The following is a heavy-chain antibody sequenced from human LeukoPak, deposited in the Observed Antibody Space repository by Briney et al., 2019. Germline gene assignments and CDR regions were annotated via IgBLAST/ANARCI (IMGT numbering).Heavy chain of an antibody. J-gene: IGHJ5*02. CDR1: GGSISSSSYY. D-gene: IGHD7-27*01. V-gene: IGHV4-39*07. CDR2: IYYSGST. CDR3: AREWGRFDP. Sequence: PSETLSLTCTVSGGSISSSSYYWGWIRQPPGKGLEWIGSIYYSGSTYYNPSLKSRVTISVDTSKNQFSLKLSSVTAADTAVYYCAREWGRFDPWGQGTLVTVSS.